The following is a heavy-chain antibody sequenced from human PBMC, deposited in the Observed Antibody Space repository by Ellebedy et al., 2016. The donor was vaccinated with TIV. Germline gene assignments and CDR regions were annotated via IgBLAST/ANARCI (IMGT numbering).Heavy chain of an antibody. CDR2: INPDSGGT. D-gene: IGHD3-16*02. CDR1: GYTFTGYY. V-gene: IGHV1-2*02. Sequence: AASVKVSCKASGYTFTGYYIHWVRQSPGQGLEWMGCINPDSGGTNFAQKFQDSVTITRDTSITTAYMELSSLSSEDTALYYCARAPLSGVFYGMDVWGQGTTVTVSS. CDR3: ARAPLSGVFYGMDV. J-gene: IGHJ6*02.